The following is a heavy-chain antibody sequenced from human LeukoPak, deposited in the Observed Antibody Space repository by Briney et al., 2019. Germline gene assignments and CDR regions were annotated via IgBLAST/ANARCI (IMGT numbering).Heavy chain of an antibody. J-gene: IGHJ4*02. Sequence: PSETLSLTCTVSRGSISNYWWSWIRQAAGKGLEWIGRVYPSGTTHYNPSLQSRVTLSVDTSKNQLSLTPSSLTAADTAVYYCARDAGGYEDYWGQGTLVTVSS. V-gene: IGHV4-4*07. CDR2: VYPSGTT. D-gene: IGHD5-12*01. CDR1: RGSISNYW. CDR3: ARDAGGYEDY.